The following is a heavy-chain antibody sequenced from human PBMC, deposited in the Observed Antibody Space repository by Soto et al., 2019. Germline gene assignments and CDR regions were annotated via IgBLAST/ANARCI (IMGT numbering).Heavy chain of an antibody. D-gene: IGHD5-18*01. Sequence: ASVKVSCKASGGTFSSNPISWMRQAPGQGLEWVGGTIPTVGAGSDANSVKGRFTIPRDNSRNTLHLQMSSLRVEDTALYYCAKALVPALTAKFGYWGQGTLVTVSS. J-gene: IGHJ4*02. CDR1: GGTFSSNP. CDR2: TIPTVGAG. V-gene: IGHV1-69*05. CDR3: AKALVPALTAKFGY.